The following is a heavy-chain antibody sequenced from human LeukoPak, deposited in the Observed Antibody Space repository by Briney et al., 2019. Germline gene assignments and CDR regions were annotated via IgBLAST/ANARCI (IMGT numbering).Heavy chain of an antibody. CDR2: INPNSGGT. V-gene: IGHV1-2*06. CDR3: AREGRLYSYGAHW. Sequence: ASVKVSCKVSGYTFTDYYMHWVRQAPGQGLEWMGRINPNSGGTNYAQKFQGRVTMTRDTSISTAYMELSRLRSDDTAVYYCAREGRLYSYGAHWWGQGTLVTVPS. J-gene: IGHJ4*02. D-gene: IGHD5-18*01. CDR1: GYTFTDYY.